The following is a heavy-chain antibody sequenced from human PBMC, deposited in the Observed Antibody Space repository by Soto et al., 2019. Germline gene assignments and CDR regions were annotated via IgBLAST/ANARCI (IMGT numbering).Heavy chain of an antibody. CDR1: GFTFSSYE. D-gene: IGHD1-1*01. CDR3: ARGVRGTTFYYFDY. CDR2: ISSSGSTI. J-gene: IGHJ4*02. Sequence: PGGSLRLSCAASGFTFSSYEMNWVRQAPGKGLEWVSYISSSGSTIYYADSVKGRFTISRDNAKNSLYLQMNSLRAEDTAVYYCARGVRGTTFYYFDYWGPGTLVTVSS. V-gene: IGHV3-48*03.